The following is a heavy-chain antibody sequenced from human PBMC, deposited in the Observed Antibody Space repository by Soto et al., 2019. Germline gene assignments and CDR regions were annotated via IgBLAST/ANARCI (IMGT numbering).Heavy chain of an antibody. D-gene: IGHD5-12*01. CDR2: INHSGST. J-gene: IGHJ4*02. V-gene: IGHV4-34*01. CDR1: GGSFSGYY. CDR3: AREVSEGMATITDNSFDY. Sequence: SETLSLTCAVYGGSFSGYYWSWIRQPPGKGLEWIGEINHSGSTNYNPSLKSRVTISVDTSKNQFSLKLSSVTAADTAVYYCAREVSEGMATITDNSFDYWGQG.